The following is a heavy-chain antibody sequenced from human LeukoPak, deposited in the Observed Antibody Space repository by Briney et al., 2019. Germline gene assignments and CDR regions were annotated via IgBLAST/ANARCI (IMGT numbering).Heavy chain of an antibody. CDR3: ARDPNYDFWSGSYTRWFDP. J-gene: IGHJ5*02. D-gene: IGHD3-3*01. CDR1: GYNFVSYG. CDR2: ISPYSGTT. Sequence: GTSVKVSCKASGYNFVSYGIHWVQQAPGQGLEWLGWISPYSGTTIYAQNLQGRVTMTTDISTSTAYIELGNLKSDDTAVYFCARDPNYDFWSGSYTRWFDPWGQGTLVTVSS. V-gene: IGHV1-18*04.